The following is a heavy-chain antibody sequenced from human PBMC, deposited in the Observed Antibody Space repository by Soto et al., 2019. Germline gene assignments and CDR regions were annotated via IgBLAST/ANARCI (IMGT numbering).Heavy chain of an antibody. V-gene: IGHV5-51*01. CDR2: IYPGDSDT. CDR1: GYSFTSYW. D-gene: IGHD3-22*01. Sequence: GESLKISCKGSGYSFTSYWIGWVRQMPGKGLEWMGIIYPGDSDTRYSPSFQGQVTISADKSISTAYLQWSSLKASDTAMYYCACALYYYDSSGYYDGPYDYWGQGTLVTVSS. J-gene: IGHJ4*02. CDR3: ACALYYYDSSGYYDGPYDY.